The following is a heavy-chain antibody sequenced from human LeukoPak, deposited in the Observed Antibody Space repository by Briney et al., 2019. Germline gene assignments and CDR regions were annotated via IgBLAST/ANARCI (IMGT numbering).Heavy chain of an antibody. CDR1: GGSISSSSYY. CDR3: ARQEEQQLVHDLGEFDP. CDR2: IYYSGST. V-gene: IGHV4-39*01. J-gene: IGHJ5*02. Sequence: SETLSLTCTVSGGSISSSSYYWGWIRQPPGKGLEWIGSIYYSGSTYYNPSLKSRVTISVDTSKNQFSLKLSSETAADTAVYYCARQEEQQLVHDLGEFDPWGQGTLVTVSS. D-gene: IGHD6-13*01.